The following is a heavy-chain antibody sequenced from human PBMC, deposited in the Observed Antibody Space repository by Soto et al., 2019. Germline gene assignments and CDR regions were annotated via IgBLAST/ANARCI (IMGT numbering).Heavy chain of an antibody. J-gene: IGHJ4*02. CDR1: GYTCTSYA. V-gene: IGHV1-3*01. Sequence: QVQLVQSGAEVKKPGASVKVSCKASGYTCTSYAMQWVRQAPGQRLEWMGWINAGNGNIKYSQKFQGRVTITRDTSASAAYMELSSLRSEDTTVYYCARDLGGWTDYWGQGTLGTVSS. CDR2: INAGNGNI. CDR3: ARDLGGWTDY. D-gene: IGHD6-19*01.